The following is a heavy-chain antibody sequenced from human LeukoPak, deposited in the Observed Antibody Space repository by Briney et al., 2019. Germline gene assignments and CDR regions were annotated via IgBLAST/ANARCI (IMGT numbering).Heavy chain of an antibody. CDR3: ARGIGGYSYGPADWFDP. J-gene: IGHJ5*02. CDR1: GGSFSGHY. V-gene: IGHV4-34*01. CDR2: INHSGST. Sequence: SETLSLTCAVYGGSFSGHYWSWIRQPPGKGLEWIGEINHSGSTNYNPSLKSRVTISVDTSKNQFSLKLSSVTAADTAVYYCARGIGGYSYGPADWFDPWGQGTLVTASS. D-gene: IGHD5-18*01.